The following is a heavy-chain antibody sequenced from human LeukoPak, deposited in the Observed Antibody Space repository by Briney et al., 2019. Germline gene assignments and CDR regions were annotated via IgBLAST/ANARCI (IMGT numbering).Heavy chain of an antibody. CDR1: GFTFSSYA. V-gene: IGHV3-30-3*01. Sequence: PGRSLRLSCAASGFTFSSYAMHWVRQAPGKGLEWVADILNDGSNKYYADSVKGRFTISRDNSKNTLYLEMNSLRAEDTAMYYCARNDYYDLGTYHSGFNYWGLGTLVTVSS. J-gene: IGHJ4*02. CDR3: ARNDYYDLGTYHSGFNY. CDR2: ILNDGSNK. D-gene: IGHD3-10*01.